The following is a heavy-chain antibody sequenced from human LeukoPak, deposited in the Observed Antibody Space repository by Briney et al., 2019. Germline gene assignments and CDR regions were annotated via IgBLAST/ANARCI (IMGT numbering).Heavy chain of an antibody. D-gene: IGHD6-6*01. CDR1: GGSISSYY. Sequence: SETLSLTCTISGGSISSYYWSWIRQPPGKGLEWIGYIYYTGSTNYNPSLKSRVTMFVDMSKNQFSLRLSSVTAADTAVYYCARHRAYSSSSPFDYWGQGTLVTVSS. CDR2: IYYTGST. CDR3: ARHRAYSSSSPFDY. J-gene: IGHJ4*02. V-gene: IGHV4-59*08.